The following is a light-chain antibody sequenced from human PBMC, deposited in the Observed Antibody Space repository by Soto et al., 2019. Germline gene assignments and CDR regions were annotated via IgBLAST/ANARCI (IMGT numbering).Light chain of an antibody. V-gene: IGLV2-14*01. CDR1: SSDVGSYNY. CDR2: EVS. J-gene: IGLJ1*01. Sequence: QSALTQPASVSGSPGQSITISCTGTSSDVGSYNYVSWYQQHPGKAPKLMIYEVSNRPSGVSNRFSGSKSGSTASLTISGLQAEDEADYYCSSYTSSSPPYVFGTGTKVTVL. CDR3: SSYTSSSPPYV.